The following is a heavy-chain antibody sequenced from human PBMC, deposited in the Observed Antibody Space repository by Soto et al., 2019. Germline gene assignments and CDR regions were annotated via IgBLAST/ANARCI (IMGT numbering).Heavy chain of an antibody. CDR1: SVSINSFY. J-gene: IGHJ4*02. V-gene: IGHV4-4*07. CDR2: IHSSGTT. CDR3: ARDRIIGTSYSDY. Sequence: SETLSVTCTVSSVSINSFYRSWIRQPAGKGLEWIGRIHSSGTTNYNPSLKSRVTMSVDTSKNQFSLKLTSVTAADTAVYYCARDRIIGTSYSDYWGQGILVTVSS. D-gene: IGHD1-7*01.